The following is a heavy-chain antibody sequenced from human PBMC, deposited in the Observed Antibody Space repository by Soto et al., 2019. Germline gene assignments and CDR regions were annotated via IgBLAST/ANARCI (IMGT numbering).Heavy chain of an antibody. CDR3: ARDMYYYDSTIPPDY. CDR2: ISAYNGNT. CDR1: GYTFTSYG. J-gene: IGHJ4*02. D-gene: IGHD3-22*01. V-gene: IGHV1-18*01. Sequence: QVQLVQSGAEVKKPGASVKVSCKASGYTFTSYGISWARQAPGQGLEWTGWISAYNGNTNYAQKLQGRVTMTTDTSTSTAYMELRSLRSDDTAVYYCARDMYYYDSTIPPDYWGQGTLVTVSS.